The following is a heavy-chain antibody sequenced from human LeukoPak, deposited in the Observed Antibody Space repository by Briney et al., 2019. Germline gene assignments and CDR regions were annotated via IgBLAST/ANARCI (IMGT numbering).Heavy chain of an antibody. V-gene: IGHV3-9*03. Sequence: GGSLRLSCAASGFSFHDYTMHWVRQAPGKGLEWVSSIFWDSSTVAYADSVKGRFTISRDNAQNFLYLQMNSLRDEDMALYYCARVQYSRMSKGAFDLWGQGTLVIVSS. D-gene: IGHD6-6*01. CDR1: GFSFHDYT. CDR2: IFWDSSTV. J-gene: IGHJ3*01. CDR3: ARVQYSRMSKGAFDL.